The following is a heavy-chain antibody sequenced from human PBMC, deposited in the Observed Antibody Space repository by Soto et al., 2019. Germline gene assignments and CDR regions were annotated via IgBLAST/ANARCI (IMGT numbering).Heavy chain of an antibody. Sequence: QVLLQESGPGLVKPSETLSLTCTVSGGSISSYYWNWIRQPPGKGLEWIGYIHYSGSTNCNPSLKSRVTISVDTSNNQFSLKLSSVTAADTAVYYCATGRFSAMIRGVIMFDPWGQGTLVTVSS. CDR1: GGSISSYY. J-gene: IGHJ5*02. V-gene: IGHV4-59*01. CDR2: IHYSGST. CDR3: ATGRFSAMIRGVIMFDP. D-gene: IGHD3-10*01.